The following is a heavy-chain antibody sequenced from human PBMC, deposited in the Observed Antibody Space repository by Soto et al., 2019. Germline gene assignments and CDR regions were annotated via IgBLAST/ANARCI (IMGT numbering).Heavy chain of an antibody. V-gene: IGHV3-11*01. Sequence: GVSLRLSCAASGFTFSDYYMSWIRQAPGKGLEWVSYISSSGSTIYYADSVKGRFTISRDNAKNSLYLQMNSLRAEDTTVYYCARGYCSSTSCYYYYYYGMDVWGQGNTVTVSS. D-gene: IGHD2-2*01. CDR2: ISSSGSTI. CDR3: ARGYCSSTSCYYYYYYGMDV. CDR1: GFTFSDYY. J-gene: IGHJ6*02.